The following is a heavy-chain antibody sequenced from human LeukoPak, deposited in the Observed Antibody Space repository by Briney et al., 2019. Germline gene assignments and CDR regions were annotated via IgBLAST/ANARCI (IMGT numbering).Heavy chain of an antibody. CDR2: IYYSGST. J-gene: IGHJ4*02. CDR1: GGSISSSSYY. V-gene: IGHV4-39*01. CDR3: ARSGEPFDY. Sequence: SETVSLTCTVSGGSISSSSYYWGWIRQPPGKGLEWIGSIYYSGSTYYNPSLKSRVTISVDTSKNQFSLKLSSVTAADTAVYYCARSGEPFDYWGQGTLVTVSS.